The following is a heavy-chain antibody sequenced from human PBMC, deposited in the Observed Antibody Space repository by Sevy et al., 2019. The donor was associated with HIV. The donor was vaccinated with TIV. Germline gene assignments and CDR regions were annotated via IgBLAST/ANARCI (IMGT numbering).Heavy chain of an antibody. J-gene: IGHJ4*02. CDR2: IKSKTDGGTT. D-gene: IGHD3-10*01. V-gene: IGHV3-15*01. CDR3: TTESKKRGLSALLDY. CDR1: GFTFSNAW. Sequence: GGCLRLSCAASGFTFSNAWMSWVRQAPGKGLEWLGRIKSKTDGGTTDYAAPVKGRFTISRDDSINTLYLQMNSLKTEDTAIDYCTTESKKRGLSALLDYWGQGTLVTVSS.